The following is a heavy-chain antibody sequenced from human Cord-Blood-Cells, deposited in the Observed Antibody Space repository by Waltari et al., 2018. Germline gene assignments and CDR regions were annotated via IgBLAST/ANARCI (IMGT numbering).Heavy chain of an antibody. J-gene: IGHJ3*02. Sequence: QVQLQESGPGLVKPSETLSLTCTVSGGSISSYYWSWIRQPPGKGLEWIGYIYYSGSTNDHPTLKSRVTISVDTSKNQFSLKLSSVTAADTAVYYCARVVVVAATRAFDIWGQGTMVTVSS. D-gene: IGHD2-15*01. V-gene: IGHV4-59*01. CDR1: GGSISSYY. CDR3: ARVVVVAATRAFDI. CDR2: IYYSGST.